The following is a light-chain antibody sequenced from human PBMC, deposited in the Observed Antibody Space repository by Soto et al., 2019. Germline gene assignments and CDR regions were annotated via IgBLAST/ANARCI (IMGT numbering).Light chain of an antibody. V-gene: IGKV3-20*01. CDR3: QLYGSSPMYT. J-gene: IGKJ2*01. CDR1: QSVSSSY. CDR2: GAS. Sequence: EIVLTQSPGTLSLSPGERATLSCRASQSVSSSYLAWYQQKPGQAPRLLIYGASSRDAGIPDRFSGSGSGTDFTLTISRLEPEDFAVYYCQLYGSSPMYTFGQGTKLEIK.